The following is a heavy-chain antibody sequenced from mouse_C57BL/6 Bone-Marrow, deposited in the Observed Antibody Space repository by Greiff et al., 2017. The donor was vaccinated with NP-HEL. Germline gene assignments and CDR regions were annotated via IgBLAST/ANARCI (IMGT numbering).Heavy chain of an antibody. CDR3: ARTLYDYGCYYAMDY. CDR2: INPNNGGT. CDR1: GYTFTDYY. J-gene: IGHJ4*01. Sequence: VQLQQSGPELVKPGASVKISCKASGYTFTDYYMNWVKQSHGKSLEWIGDINPNNGGTSYNQKFKGKATLTVDKSSSTAYMELRSLTSEDSAVYYCARTLYDYGCYYAMDYWGQGTSVTVSS. D-gene: IGHD2-4*01. V-gene: IGHV1-26*01.